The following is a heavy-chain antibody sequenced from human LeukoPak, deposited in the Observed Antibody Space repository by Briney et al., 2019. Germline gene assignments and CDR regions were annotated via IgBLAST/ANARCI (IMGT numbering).Heavy chain of an antibody. D-gene: IGHD3-3*01. J-gene: IGHJ5*02. CDR1: GFTFSSYW. CDR3: ARGGPVKSIYDPHWYDP. CDR2: INTDGSRI. V-gene: IGHV3-74*01. Sequence: GGPLRLSCAATGFTFSSYWLHWVRQALGKGLTWVSRINTDGSRINYADSVKGRFTSSRDNAKNTLYLQMNSLRVEDTAVYFCARGGPVKSIYDPHWYDPWGQGTQVTVSS.